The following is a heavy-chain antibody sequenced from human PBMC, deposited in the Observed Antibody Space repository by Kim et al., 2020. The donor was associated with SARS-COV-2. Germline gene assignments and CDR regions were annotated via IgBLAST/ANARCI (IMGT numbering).Heavy chain of an antibody. CDR2: ISSSGSTI. V-gene: IGHV3-11*01. J-gene: IGHJ5*02. CDR1: GFTFSDYY. Sequence: GGSLRLSCAASGFTFSDYYMSWIRQAPGKGLEWVSYISSSGSTIYYADSVKGRFTISRDNAKNSLYLQMNSLRAEDTAVYYCASPRSSRGSRWFDPWGQGTLVTVSS. CDR3: ASPRSSRGSRWFDP. D-gene: IGHD6-13*01.